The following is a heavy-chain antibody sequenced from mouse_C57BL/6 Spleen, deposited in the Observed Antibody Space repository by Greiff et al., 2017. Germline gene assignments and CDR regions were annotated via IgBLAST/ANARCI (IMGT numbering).Heavy chain of an antibody. D-gene: IGHD3-3*01. CDR3: GLRDGFAY. CDR1: GFSFNTYA. V-gene: IGHV10-1*01. J-gene: IGHJ3*01. CDR2: IRSKSNNYAT. Sequence: EVKLMESGGGLVQPKGSLKLSCAASGFSFNTYAMNWVRQAPGKGLEWVARIRSKSNNYATYYADSVKDRFTISRDDSESMLYLQMNNLKTEDTAMYYWGLRDGFAYWGQGTLVTVSA.